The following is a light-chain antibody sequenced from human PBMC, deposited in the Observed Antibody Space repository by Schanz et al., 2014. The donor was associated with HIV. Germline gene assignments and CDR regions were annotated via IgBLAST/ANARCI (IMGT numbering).Light chain of an antibody. Sequence: DIQMTQSPSTLSASVGDRVSLSCRASQSISNWLAWYQQKPGKAPDLLIYEASILETGVPSRFSGSGSGTEFTLTISSLQPDDFATYYCQQYNTKPYTFGQGTKLEIK. CDR1: QSISNW. CDR2: EAS. V-gene: IGKV1-5*01. CDR3: QQYNTKPYT. J-gene: IGKJ2*01.